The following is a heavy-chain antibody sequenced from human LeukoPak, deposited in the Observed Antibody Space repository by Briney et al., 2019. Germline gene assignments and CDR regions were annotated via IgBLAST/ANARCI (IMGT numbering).Heavy chain of an antibody. D-gene: IGHD3-3*01. Sequence: ASVKLSCKVSGYTFTSYGIGGVRGAPGQGLEWMGWISVYKGNTNYAQKLQGRVTMTTDTSTSTDYMELRSLRSDDTAVYYCARDEGNDDFSSRSGPVRYSDYWGQGTLVTVSS. J-gene: IGHJ4*02. CDR2: ISVYKGNT. CDR1: GYTFTSYG. V-gene: IGHV1-18*01. CDR3: ARDEGNDDFSSRSGPVRYSDY.